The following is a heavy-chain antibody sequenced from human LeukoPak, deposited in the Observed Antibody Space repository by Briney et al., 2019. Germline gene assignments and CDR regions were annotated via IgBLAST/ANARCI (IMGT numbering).Heavy chain of an antibody. Sequence: ASVKVSCKASGYTFASYGISWVRQAPGQGLEWMGWISAYNGKTNYAQKLQGRVTLTTDTSTSTAYMELRSLRSDDTAVYYCARASLYDSSGYGYYYYQMDVWGKGTTVTVSS. V-gene: IGHV1-18*01. CDR3: ARASLYDSSGYGYYYYQMDV. CDR1: GYTFASYG. D-gene: IGHD3-22*01. CDR2: ISAYNGKT. J-gene: IGHJ6*03.